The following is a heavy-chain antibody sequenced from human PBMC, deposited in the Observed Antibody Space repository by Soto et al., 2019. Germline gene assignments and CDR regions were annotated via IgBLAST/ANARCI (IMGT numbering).Heavy chain of an antibody. Sequence: GGSLRLSCAASGFTFSSYAMSWVRQAPGKGLEWVSAISGSGGSTYYADSVKGRFTISRDNSKNTLYLQMNSLRAEDTAVYYCAKGVAGGSSSFSDYWGQGTLVTVSS. CDR2: ISGSGGST. CDR1: GFTFSSYA. J-gene: IGHJ4*02. CDR3: AKGVAGGSSSFSDY. D-gene: IGHD6-6*01. V-gene: IGHV3-23*01.